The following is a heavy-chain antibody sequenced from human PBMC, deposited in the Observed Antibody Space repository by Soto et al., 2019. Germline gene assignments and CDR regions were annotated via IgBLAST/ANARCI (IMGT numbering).Heavy chain of an antibody. D-gene: IGHD3-22*01. CDR1: GFTFSSYA. J-gene: IGHJ3*02. V-gene: IGHV3-23*01. CDR3: AKPPTDSSGRYDAFDI. Sequence: EVQLLESGGGLVQPGGSLRLSCAASGFTFSSYAMSWVRQAPGKGLEWVSAISGSGGSTYYADSVKGRFTISRDNSKNTLYLQMNGLRAEDTAVYYCAKPPTDSSGRYDAFDIWGQGTMVTVSS. CDR2: ISGSGGST.